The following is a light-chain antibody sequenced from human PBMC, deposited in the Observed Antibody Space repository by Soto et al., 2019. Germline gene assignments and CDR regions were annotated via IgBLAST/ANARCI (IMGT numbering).Light chain of an antibody. CDR3: QHFGNSLWT. CDR2: GTS. CDR1: QSVASRN. J-gene: IGKJ1*01. Sequence: EIVLTQSPGTLSLSPGERATLSCRASQSVASRNLAWYQQRSGQAPRLLIYGTSSRAIHTPDRFSGSGSGTDFTLTISDLEPEEFAVYFCQHFGNSLWTFGQGTKV. V-gene: IGKV3-20*01.